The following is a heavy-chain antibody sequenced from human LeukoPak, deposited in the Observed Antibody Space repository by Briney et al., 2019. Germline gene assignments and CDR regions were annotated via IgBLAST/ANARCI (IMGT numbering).Heavy chain of an antibody. V-gene: IGHV4-34*01. CDR2: INHSGST. D-gene: IGHD1-26*01. CDR1: GGSFSGYY. Sequence: SETLSLTCAVYGGSFSGYYWRWIRQPPGKGLEWIGEINHSGSTNYNPSLKGGVTISVDTSKNQFSLKLSAVTAADTGVYYCARGTHETQNKPVGATDFDYGGKGPRVTVSS. CDR3: ARGTHETQNKPVGATDFDY. J-gene: IGHJ4*02.